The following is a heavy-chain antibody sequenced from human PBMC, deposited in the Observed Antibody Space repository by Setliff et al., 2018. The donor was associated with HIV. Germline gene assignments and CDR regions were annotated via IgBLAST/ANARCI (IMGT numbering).Heavy chain of an antibody. Sequence: SETLSLTCTVYGGSISSGSYYWSWIRQPAGKGLEWIGRIYTSGSTNYNPSLKSRVTISVDTSKNQFSLKLSSVTAADTAVYYCARTYNFWSGYYDAFDIWGQGTMVTVSS. J-gene: IGHJ3*02. CDR1: GGSISSGSYY. D-gene: IGHD3-3*01. CDR2: IYTSGST. V-gene: IGHV4-61*02. CDR3: ARTYNFWSGYYDAFDI.